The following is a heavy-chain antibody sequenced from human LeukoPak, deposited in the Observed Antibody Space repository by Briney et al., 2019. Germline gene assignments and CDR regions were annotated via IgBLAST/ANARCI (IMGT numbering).Heavy chain of an antibody. V-gene: IGHV3-21*01. Sequence: PGGSLRLSCAASGFTVSINYMSWVRQAPGKGLEWVSSISSSSSYIYYADSVKGRFTISRDNAKNSLYLQMNSLRAEDTAVYYCATRPYGFLEWLPSFFDYWGQGTLVTVSS. CDR1: GFTVSINY. CDR2: ISSSSSYI. J-gene: IGHJ4*02. CDR3: ATRPYGFLEWLPSFFDY. D-gene: IGHD3-3*01.